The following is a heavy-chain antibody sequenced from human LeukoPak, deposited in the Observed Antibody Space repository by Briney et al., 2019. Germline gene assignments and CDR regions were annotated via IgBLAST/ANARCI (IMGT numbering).Heavy chain of an antibody. J-gene: IGHJ4*02. Sequence: GGSLRLSCAASGFTFSDYWMSWVRQAPGKRLEGVASMKKDGSDEKYVDSVKGRFTISRDNAKNVLFLQMNSLRAEDTAVYFCGRVHEGSVYRPTEYWGQGTLVTVST. D-gene: IGHD5/OR15-5a*01. V-gene: IGHV3-7*01. CDR1: GFTFSDYW. CDR2: MKKDGSDE. CDR3: GRVHEGSVYRPTEY.